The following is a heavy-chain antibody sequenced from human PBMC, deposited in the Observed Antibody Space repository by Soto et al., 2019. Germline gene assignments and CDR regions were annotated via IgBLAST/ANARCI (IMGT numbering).Heavy chain of an antibody. V-gene: IGHV3-64D*06. CDR2: ISSNGGST. CDR3: VKRGYCSGGSCLNDAFDI. D-gene: IGHD2-15*01. J-gene: IGHJ3*02. Sequence: PVGSLRLSCSASGFTFSSYAMHWVRQAPGKGLEYVSAISSNGGSTYYADSVKGRFTISRDNSKNTLYLQMSSLRAEDTAVYYCVKRGYCSGGSCLNDAFDIWGQGTMVTVSS. CDR1: GFTFSSYA.